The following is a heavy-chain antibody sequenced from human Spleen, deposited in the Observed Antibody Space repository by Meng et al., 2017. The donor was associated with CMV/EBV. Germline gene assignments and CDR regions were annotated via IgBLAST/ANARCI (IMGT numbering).Heavy chain of an antibody. CDR1: GGSFSSYY. CDR2: INHSGST. Sequence: SETLSLTCAVYGGSFSSYYWTWIRQPPGKGLEWIGEINHSGSTNYNPSLKSRVTISVDTSKNQFSLKLSSVTAADTAVYYCARVGIAARYYYYGMDVWGQGTTVTVSS. D-gene: IGHD6-6*01. V-gene: IGHV4-34*01. J-gene: IGHJ6*02. CDR3: ARVGIAARYYYYGMDV.